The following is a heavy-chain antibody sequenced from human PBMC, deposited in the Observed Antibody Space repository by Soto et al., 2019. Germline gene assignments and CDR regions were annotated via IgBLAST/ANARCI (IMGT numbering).Heavy chain of an antibody. V-gene: IGHV4-39*01. CDR3: ARQGSGSYYTRQKFDY. D-gene: IGHD3-10*01. J-gene: IGHJ4*02. CDR2: IYYTGDT. CDR1: GGSISSSGYY. Sequence: ETLSLTCTVSGGSISSSGYYWGWIRQPPGKGLEWLGSIYYTGDTDYNPSLKSRVTISVDTSKNQFSLKLSSVTAADTAVYYCARQGSGSYYTRQKFDYWGQGTLVTGSS.